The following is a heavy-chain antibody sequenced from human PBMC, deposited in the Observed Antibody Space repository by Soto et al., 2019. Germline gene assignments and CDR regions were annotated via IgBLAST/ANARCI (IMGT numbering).Heavy chain of an antibody. CDR2: IIPIFGTA. CDR1: GGTFSSYA. V-gene: IGHV1-69*01. J-gene: IGHJ6*02. D-gene: IGHD3-10*01. CDR3: ASPYYYGSGSYYKPSDGMDV. Sequence: QVQLVQSGAEVKKPGSSVKVSCKASGGTFSSYAISWVRQAPGQGLEWMGGIIPIFGTANYAQKFRGRVTITADESTSTAYMELSSLRSEDTAVYYCASPYYYGSGSYYKPSDGMDVWGQGTTVTVSS.